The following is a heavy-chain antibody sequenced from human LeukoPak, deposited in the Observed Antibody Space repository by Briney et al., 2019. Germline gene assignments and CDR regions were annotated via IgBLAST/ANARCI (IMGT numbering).Heavy chain of an antibody. J-gene: IGHJ4*02. CDR3: AKLRAARPGY. CDR1: GFTFGDYA. V-gene: IGHV3-23*01. D-gene: IGHD6-6*01. Sequence: GGSLRLSCTASGFTFGDYAMNWVRQAPGKGLEWVSGISDSGAITNYADSVKGRFTISRDNSKNTLYLQMHSLRPEDTAIYYCAKLRAARPGYWGQGTLVTVSS. CDR2: ISDSGAIT.